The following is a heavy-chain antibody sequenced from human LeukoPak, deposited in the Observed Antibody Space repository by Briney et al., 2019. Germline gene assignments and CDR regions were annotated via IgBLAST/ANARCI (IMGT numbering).Heavy chain of an antibody. CDR1: GGSISSYY. Sequence: KSSETLSLTCTVSGGSISSYYWSWIRQPPGKGLEWSGYIYYSGSTNYNPSLKSRVTISVDTSKNQLSLKLSSVTAADTAVYYCARRFWSGYFDYWGQGTLVTVSS. V-gene: IGHV4-59*01. CDR3: ARRFWSGYFDY. CDR2: IYYSGST. D-gene: IGHD3-3*01. J-gene: IGHJ4*02.